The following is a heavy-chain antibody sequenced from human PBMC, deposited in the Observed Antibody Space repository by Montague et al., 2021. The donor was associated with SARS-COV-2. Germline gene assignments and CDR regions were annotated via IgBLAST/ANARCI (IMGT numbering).Heavy chain of an antibody. D-gene: IGHD3-10*01. CDR3: ARDPLDYGLWSSGSYYNAYYYYYGMDV. J-gene: IGHJ6*02. CDR1: GFTFSSYS. CDR2: ISSSSYI. V-gene: IGHV3-21*01. Sequence: SLRLSCAASGFTFSSYSMNWARQAPGKGLEWVSSISSSSYIYYADSVKGRFTISRDSAKNSLYLQMNSLRAEDTAVYYCARDPLDYGLWSSGSYYNAYYYYYGMDVWGQGTTVTVSS.